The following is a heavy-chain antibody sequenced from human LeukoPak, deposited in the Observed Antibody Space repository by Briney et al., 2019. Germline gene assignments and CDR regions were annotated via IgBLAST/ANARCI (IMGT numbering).Heavy chain of an antibody. CDR3: ARGDYYFDS. Sequence: PGGSLRLSCAASGLTLSSYWMHWVRQAPGKGLEWVSVIYSGGSAYYTDSVKGRFTISRDNSKNTLYLQMNSLRAEDTAVYYCARGDYYFDSWGQGTLVTVSS. CDR1: GLTLSSYW. CDR2: IYSGGSA. D-gene: IGHD2-21*02. J-gene: IGHJ4*02. V-gene: IGHV3-66*01.